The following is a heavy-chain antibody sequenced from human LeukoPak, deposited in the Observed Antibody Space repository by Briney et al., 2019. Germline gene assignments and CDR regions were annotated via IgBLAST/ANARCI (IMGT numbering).Heavy chain of an antibody. V-gene: IGHV1-2*04. D-gene: IGHD3-22*01. Sequence: ASVKVSCKASGYTFTGYYMHWVRQAPGQGLEWMGWINPNSGGTNYAQKFQGWVTMTRDTSISTAYMELSRLRSDDTAVYYCARDQYHYDSSGYALDGMDVWGQGTTVTVSS. CDR3: ARDQYHYDSSGYALDGMDV. J-gene: IGHJ6*02. CDR1: GYTFTGYY. CDR2: INPNSGGT.